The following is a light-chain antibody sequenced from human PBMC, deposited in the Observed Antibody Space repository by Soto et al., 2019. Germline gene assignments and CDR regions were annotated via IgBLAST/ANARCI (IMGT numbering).Light chain of an antibody. CDR1: TSDIGTYSY. CDR3: SSYTTSSTLV. V-gene: IGLV2-14*01. CDR2: EVN. Sequence: QSVLTQPASVSGSPGQSITISCTGTTSDIGTYSYVSWYQQRPGKAPQLMIYEVNNRPSGVSHRFSGSKSGNTASLTISGLQAEDESDYYCSSYTTSSTLVFGTGTKVTVL. J-gene: IGLJ1*01.